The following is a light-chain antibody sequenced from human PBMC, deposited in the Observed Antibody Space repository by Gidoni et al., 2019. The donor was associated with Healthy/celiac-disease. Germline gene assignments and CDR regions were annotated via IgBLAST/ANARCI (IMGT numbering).Light chain of an antibody. CDR1: SSDVGGYNY. Sequence: QTALTQPASVSGAPGQSITISCTGTSSDVGGYNYVSWYQQDPCKAPKPMIYDVSNRPSGVSNRFSGSKSGNTASLTISGLQAEDEADYYCSSYTSSSAVVFGGGTKLTVL. CDR2: DVS. V-gene: IGLV2-14*01. J-gene: IGLJ2*01. CDR3: SSYTSSSAVV.